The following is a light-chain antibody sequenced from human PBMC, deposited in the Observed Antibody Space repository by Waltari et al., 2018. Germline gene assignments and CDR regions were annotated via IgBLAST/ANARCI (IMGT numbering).Light chain of an antibody. CDR3: QQYNYRPPDT. CDR1: QSVKSN. Sequence: EIVMTHSPATLSVSPGERATLSSRASQSVKSNLAWYQQKQGQDPRLLIYGSCTRDTDIPARFSGSGTGTEFALTISSLRLEDSAVYSCQQYNYRPPDTFGQGTKLEIK. CDR2: GSC. J-gene: IGKJ2*01. V-gene: IGKV3-15*01.